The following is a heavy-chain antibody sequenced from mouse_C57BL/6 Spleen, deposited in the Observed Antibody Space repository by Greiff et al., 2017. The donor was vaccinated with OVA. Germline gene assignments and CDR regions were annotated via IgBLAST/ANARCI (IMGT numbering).Heavy chain of an antibody. V-gene: IGHV1-18*01. CDR1: GYTFTDYN. Sequence: VQLQQSGPELVKPGASVKIPCKASGYTFTDYNMDWVKQSHGKSLEWIGDINPNNGGTINNQKFKGKATLTVDKSSITAYMELHSLTSEDTAVYYWERWWDSNYPFDYWGQGTTLTVSS. CDR3: ERWWDSNYPFDY. CDR2: INPNNGGT. J-gene: IGHJ2*01. D-gene: IGHD2-5*01.